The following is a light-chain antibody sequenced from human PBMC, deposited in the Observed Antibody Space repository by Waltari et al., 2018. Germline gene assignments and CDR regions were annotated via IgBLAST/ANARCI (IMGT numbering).Light chain of an antibody. CDR3: QQYYGSPLT. J-gene: IGKJ4*01. CDR2: WAS. Sequence: DIVMTQSPDFLPVSLGERVTINCKSSQTVLYSSNNKNYLAWFQQKPGQPPKLLIYWASTREAGVPDRFNGSGSGTDFTLTINSLEAEDVAVYYCQQYYGSPLTFGGGTKVES. V-gene: IGKV4-1*01. CDR1: QTVLYSSNNKNY.